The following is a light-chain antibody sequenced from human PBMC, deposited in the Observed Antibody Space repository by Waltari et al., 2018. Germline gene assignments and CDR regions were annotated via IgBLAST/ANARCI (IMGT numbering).Light chain of an antibody. V-gene: IGKV1-33*01. CDR3: QQHDNLPLT. Sequence: DIQMTQSPCSLSASVGDRVTITCQASQDISNYLNWYQQKPGKDPKLLIYDESNLEVGVPSRFSGSGSGTAFSFTIISLQPEDIATYYCQQHDNLPLTFGGGTKVEIK. CDR1: QDISNY. J-gene: IGKJ4*01. CDR2: DES.